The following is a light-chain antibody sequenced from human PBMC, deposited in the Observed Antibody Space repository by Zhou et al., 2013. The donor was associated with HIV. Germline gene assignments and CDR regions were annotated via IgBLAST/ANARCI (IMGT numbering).Light chain of an antibody. CDR2: AAS. CDR3: QQYDNLPRT. CDR1: QTISSY. J-gene: IGKJ2*01. Sequence: DIQMTQSPSSLSASVGDRVTITCRASQTISSYLNWYQQKPGKAPKLLIYAASSLQSGVPSRFSGSGSGTDFTLTISSLQPEDIATYYCQQYDNLPRTFGQGTKLEIK. V-gene: IGKV1-39*01.